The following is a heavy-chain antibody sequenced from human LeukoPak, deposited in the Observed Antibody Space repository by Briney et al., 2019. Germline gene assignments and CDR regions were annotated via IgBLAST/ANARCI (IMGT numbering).Heavy chain of an antibody. Sequence: ASVKVSCKASGYTFTGYYIHWVRQAPGQGLEWMGWINPNSGGTNYAPKFQGRVTITRNTSISTAYMELSSLRSEDTAVYYCARGYDPYGDYANYYYMDVWGKGTTVTVSS. J-gene: IGHJ6*03. D-gene: IGHD4-17*01. CDR2: INPNSGGT. V-gene: IGHV1-2*02. CDR3: ARGYDPYGDYANYYYMDV. CDR1: GYTFTGYY.